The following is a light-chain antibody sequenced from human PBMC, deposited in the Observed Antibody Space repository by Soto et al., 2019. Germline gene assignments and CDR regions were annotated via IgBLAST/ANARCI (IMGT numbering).Light chain of an antibody. V-gene: IGKV3-20*01. CDR1: RSVISGY. CDR2: GAS. Sequence: EIVLTQSPGNLSLSPGERATVSCRASRSVISGYVAWYQQKPGQSPRLVIFGASTRATGIPDRFSGGGSGTDFTLTISGLEPEDFAVYYCQHYAASPTFGGGTKVEI. J-gene: IGKJ4*01. CDR3: QHYAASPT.